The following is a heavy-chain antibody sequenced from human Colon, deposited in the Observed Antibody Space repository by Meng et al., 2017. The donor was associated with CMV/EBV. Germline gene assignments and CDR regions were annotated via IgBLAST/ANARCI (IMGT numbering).Heavy chain of an antibody. J-gene: IGHJ5*02. V-gene: IGHV3-9*01. Sequence: SLRLSCEASGFTFDDYTMHWVRLIPGRGPQWVSGISWNGADRGYADFVKGRFTISRDNARKYVYLEMNSLEVEDTALYFCAKDMGANLVSAGRGSDLWGPGTQVTVSS. CDR2: ISWNGADR. CDR3: AKDMGANLVSAGRGSDL. D-gene: IGHD3-16*01. CDR1: GFTFDDYT.